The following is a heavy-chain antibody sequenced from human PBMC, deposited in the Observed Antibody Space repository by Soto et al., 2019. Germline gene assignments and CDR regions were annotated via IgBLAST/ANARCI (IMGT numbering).Heavy chain of an antibody. V-gene: IGHV4-59*01. CDR3: ARDVAAAGTNSSYWHFDL. CDR2: IYYSGST. J-gene: IGHJ2*01. Sequence: SETLSLTCTVXGGSISSYYWSWIRQPPGKGLEWIGYIYYSGSTNYNPSLKSRVTISVDTSKNQFSLKLSSVTAADTAVYYCARDVAAAGTNSSYWHFDLWGRGTLVTVSS. CDR1: GGSISSYY. D-gene: IGHD6-13*01.